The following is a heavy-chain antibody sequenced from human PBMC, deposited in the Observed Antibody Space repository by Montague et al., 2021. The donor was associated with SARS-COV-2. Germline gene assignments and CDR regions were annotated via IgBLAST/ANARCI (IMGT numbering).Heavy chain of an antibody. CDR2: XXWDDDK. V-gene: IGHV2-70*04. CDR1: GFSLSTSGMR. Sequence: PALVKPTQTLTLTCTLSGFSLSTSGMRASWIRQPPGKALEWLARXXWDDDKFYSTSLKTRLTISKDTSKNQVVLTMTNMDPVDTATYYCARSYYDILTNYYYASDIWGQGTMVTVSS. D-gene: IGHD3-9*01. CDR3: ARSYYDILTNYYYASDI. J-gene: IGHJ3*02.